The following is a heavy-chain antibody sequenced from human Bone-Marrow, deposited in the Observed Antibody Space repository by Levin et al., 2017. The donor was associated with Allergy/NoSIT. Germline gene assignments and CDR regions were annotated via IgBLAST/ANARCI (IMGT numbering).Heavy chain of an antibody. D-gene: IGHD4-17*01. CDR3: ARDPLDYGTNSGNY. Sequence: PSETLSLTCTVSGGSISSSTWWSWVRQPPGKGLEWIGEIYHGGSTNYNPSLRSRVTMSVDKSQNQFSLNLNSVTAADTAVYYCARDPLDYGTNSGNYWGQGTLVTVSS. CDR1: GGSISSSTW. J-gene: IGHJ4*02. CDR2: IYHGGST. V-gene: IGHV4-4*02.